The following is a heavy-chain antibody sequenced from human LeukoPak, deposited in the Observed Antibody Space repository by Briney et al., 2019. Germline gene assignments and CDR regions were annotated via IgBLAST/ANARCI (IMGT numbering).Heavy chain of an antibody. J-gene: IGHJ4*02. V-gene: IGHV3-48*02. D-gene: IGHD4-23*01. Sequence: GGSLRLSCAASGFTFSSYSMNWVRQAPGKGLEWVSYIGTSSSTIYYADSVRGRFTISRDNAKNSLYLQMNSLRDEDTAVYYCARHDYGGNSGDYWGQGTLVTVSS. CDR2: IGTSSSTI. CDR1: GFTFSSYS. CDR3: ARHDYGGNSGDY.